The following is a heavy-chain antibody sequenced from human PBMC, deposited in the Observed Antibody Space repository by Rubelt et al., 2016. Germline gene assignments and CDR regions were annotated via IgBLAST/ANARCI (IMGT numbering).Heavy chain of an antibody. V-gene: IGHV1-46*01. CDR2: INPSGGST. D-gene: IGHD3-22*01. Sequence: GIINPSGGSTSYAQKFQGRVTMTRDTSTSTVYMELSSLRSEDTAVYYCARDPDYYDSSGHKLGWFDPWGQGTLVTVSS. CDR3: ARDPDYYDSSGHKLGWFDP. J-gene: IGHJ5*02.